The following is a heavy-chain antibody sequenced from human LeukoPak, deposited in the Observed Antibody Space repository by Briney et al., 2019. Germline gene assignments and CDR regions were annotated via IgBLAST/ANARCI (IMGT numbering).Heavy chain of an antibody. D-gene: IGHD6-19*01. CDR2: IHYNGKT. CDR1: GDSMTTYY. J-gene: IGHJ4*02. CDR3: TTLHDRDSSGWYRFDY. Sequence: TSETLSLTCIVSGDSMTTYYWNWLRQPPGRGLDWIGYIHYNGKTDVNPSLKSRVTISLDTSKNEFSLQLQSVTAADTAVYYCTTLHDRDSSGWYRFDYWGQGALVTVSS. V-gene: IGHV4-59*08.